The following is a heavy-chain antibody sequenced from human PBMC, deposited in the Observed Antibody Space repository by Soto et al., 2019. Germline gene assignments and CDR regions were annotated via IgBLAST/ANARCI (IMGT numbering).Heavy chain of an antibody. CDR1: GGAFNGYY. CDR2: INHSGTV. D-gene: IGHD3-10*01. CDR3: ARAGAALVRGSIGGFDY. Sequence: QVHLQQWGAGLLKPSETLSFTCAVNGGAFNGYYWTWIRQSPGKGLQWIGEINHSGTVDYNPSLKSRVTFSFETSKKQFSLTLTSVTAADTAVYYCARAGAALVRGSIGGFDYWGQGTLVTVSS. V-gene: IGHV4-34*01. J-gene: IGHJ4*02.